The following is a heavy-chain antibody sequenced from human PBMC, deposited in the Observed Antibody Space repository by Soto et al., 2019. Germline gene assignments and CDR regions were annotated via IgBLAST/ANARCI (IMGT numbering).Heavy chain of an antibody. Sequence: PSVKVSFKASGFTFTSSAVQWLRQARGQRLEWIGWIVVGSGNTNYAQKFQERVTITRDMSTSTAHMELSSLRSEDTAVYYCAADLWYYGSGIWNWFDPWGQGTLVTVSS. CDR2: IVVGSGNT. D-gene: IGHD3-10*01. CDR1: GFTFTSSA. CDR3: AADLWYYGSGIWNWFDP. V-gene: IGHV1-58*01. J-gene: IGHJ5*02.